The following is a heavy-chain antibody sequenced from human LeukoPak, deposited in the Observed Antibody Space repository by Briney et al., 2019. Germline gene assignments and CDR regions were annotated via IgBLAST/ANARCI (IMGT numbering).Heavy chain of an antibody. J-gene: IGHJ4*02. CDR1: GGSISSGGYS. V-gene: IGHV4-30-2*01. CDR3: ARGPNRGYDWFDY. D-gene: IGHD5-12*01. Sequence: SETLSLTCAVSGGSISSGGYSWSWIRQPPGKGLEWIGYIYHSGSTYYNPSLKSRVTISVDRSKNQFSLKLSSVTAADTAVYYCARGPNRGYDWFDYWGQGTLVTVSS. CDR2: IYHSGST.